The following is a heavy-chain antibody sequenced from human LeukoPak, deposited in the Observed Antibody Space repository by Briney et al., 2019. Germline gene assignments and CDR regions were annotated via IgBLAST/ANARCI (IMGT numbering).Heavy chain of an antibody. CDR2: IYSGGST. CDR1: GFTVSSNY. J-gene: IGHJ3*02. D-gene: IGHD3-22*01. CDR3: AKDLGFYYDSSGEAYDAFDI. V-gene: IGHV3-53*01. Sequence: GGSLRLSCAASGFTVSSNYMSWVRQAPGKGLEWVSVIYSGGSTYYADSVKGRFTISRDNSKNTLYLQMNSLRAEDTAVYYCAKDLGFYYDSSGEAYDAFDIWGQGTMVTVSS.